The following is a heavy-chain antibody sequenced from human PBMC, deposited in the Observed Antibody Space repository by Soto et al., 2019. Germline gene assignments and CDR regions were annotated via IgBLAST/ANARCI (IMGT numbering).Heavy chain of an antibody. CDR2: ISSSSSYI. CDR3: ARRAAADRVYYYYYYMDV. Sequence: GGSLRLSCAASGFTFSSYSMNWVRQAPGKGLEWVSSISSSSSYIYYADSVKGRFTISRDNAKNSLYLQMNSLRAEDTAVYYCARRAAADRVYYYYYYMDVWGKGTTVTVSS. V-gene: IGHV3-21*01. J-gene: IGHJ6*03. D-gene: IGHD6-13*01. CDR1: GFTFSSYS.